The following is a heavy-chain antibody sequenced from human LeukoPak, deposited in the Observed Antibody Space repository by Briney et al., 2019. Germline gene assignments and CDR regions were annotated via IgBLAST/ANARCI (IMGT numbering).Heavy chain of an antibody. CDR2: ISGGGETT. CDR1: GFTFNNYA. D-gene: IGHD4-17*01. V-gene: IGHV3-23*01. CDR3: ARDYADHVGYFFFDY. J-gene: IGHJ4*02. Sequence: GGSLRLSCAASGFTFNNYAMNWVRQAPGKGLEWVSSISGGGETTYYADSAKGRFTISRDNSQNTLYLQMNSLRAEDTAVYYCARDYADHVGYFFFDYWGQGTLVTVSS.